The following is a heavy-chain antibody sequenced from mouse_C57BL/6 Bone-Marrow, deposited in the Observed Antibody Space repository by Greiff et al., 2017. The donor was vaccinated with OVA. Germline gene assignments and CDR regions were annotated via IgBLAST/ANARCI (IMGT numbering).Heavy chain of an antibody. CDR2: IRNKANGYTT. CDR1: GFTFTDYY. V-gene: IGHV7-3*01. D-gene: IGHD1-1*01. J-gene: IGHJ3*01. Sequence: EVQGVESGGGLVQPGGSLSLSCAASGFTFTDYYMSWVRQPPGTALEWLGFIRNKANGYTTEYSASVKGRFTISRDNSQSILYLQMNALRAEDSATYYCARGSNPFADWGQGTLVTVSA. CDR3: ARGSNPFAD.